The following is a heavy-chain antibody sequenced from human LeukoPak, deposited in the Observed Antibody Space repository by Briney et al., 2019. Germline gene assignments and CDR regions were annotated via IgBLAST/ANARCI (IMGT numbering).Heavy chain of an antibody. V-gene: IGHV1-2*02. CDR1: GYTFTGYY. CDR3: ATAGDSGNLA. J-gene: IGHJ5*02. D-gene: IGHD1-26*01. CDR2: INPNSGGT. Sequence: ASVKDSCKASGYTFTGYYMHWVRQAPGQGLEWMGWINPNSGGTNYAQDFHGRVTMTRDTSISTAYMELSRLRSDDTAVYYCATAGDSGNLAWGQGTLVTVSS.